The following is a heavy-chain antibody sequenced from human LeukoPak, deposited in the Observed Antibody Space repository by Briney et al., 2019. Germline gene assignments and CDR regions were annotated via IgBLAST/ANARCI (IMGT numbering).Heavy chain of an antibody. CDR2: TDNSGSYI. CDR1: GFTFSNYG. D-gene: IGHD3-10*01. Sequence: ESLRLSCAASGFTFSNYGMNWVRQAPAKGLEWVSFTDNSGSYIHYGDSVKGGFTISRDNAKNLLFLQMNGLRAEDTAVYYCARGRSITLLRGIAMSDGFDIWGQGAMVAVSS. V-gene: IGHV3-21*06. CDR3: ARGRSITLLRGIAMSDGFDI. J-gene: IGHJ3*02.